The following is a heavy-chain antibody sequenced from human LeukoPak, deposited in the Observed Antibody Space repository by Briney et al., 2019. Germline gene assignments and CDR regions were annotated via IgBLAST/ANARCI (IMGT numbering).Heavy chain of an antibody. CDR3: ARGPSGYHNT. CDR2: ISTSSSYI. V-gene: IGHV3-21*01. D-gene: IGHD5-12*01. J-gene: IGHJ4*02. Sequence: GGSLRLSCAASGFTFSGSTMNWVRQASGKGLEWVSFISTSSSYIYYADSVRGRFTISRDNAKNSLYLQMNSLRAEDTAVYYCARGPSGYHNTGGQGTLVTVSS. CDR1: GFTFSGST.